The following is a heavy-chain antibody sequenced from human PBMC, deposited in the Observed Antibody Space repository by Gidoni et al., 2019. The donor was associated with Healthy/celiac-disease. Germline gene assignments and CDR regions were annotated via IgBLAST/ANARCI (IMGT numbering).Heavy chain of an antibody. CDR1: GFTFDDYA. CDR3: ATGAFCTNGVCYANYYFDY. V-gene: IGHV3-9*01. CDR2: ISWNSGSI. D-gene: IGHD2-8*01. Sequence: EVQLVESGGGLVQPGRSLRLSCAASGFTFDDYAMHWVRQAPGKGLEWVSGISWNSGSIGYADSVKGRFTISRDNANNSLYLQMNSLRAEDTALYYCATGAFCTNGVCYANYYFDYWGQGTLFTVSS. J-gene: IGHJ4*02.